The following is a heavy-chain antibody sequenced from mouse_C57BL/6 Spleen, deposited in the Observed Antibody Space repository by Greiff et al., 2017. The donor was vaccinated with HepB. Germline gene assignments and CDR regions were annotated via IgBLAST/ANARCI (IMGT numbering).Heavy chain of an antibody. J-gene: IGHJ3*01. CDR1: GYTFTDYN. V-gene: IGHV1-18*01. D-gene: IGHD2-4*01. CDR3: ATGGDYDGRFAY. Sequence: VQLQQSGPELVKPGASVKIPCKASGYTFTDYNMDWVKQSHGKSLEWIGDINPNNGGTIYNQKFKGKATLTVDKSSSTAYMELRSLTSEDTAVYYCATGGDYDGRFAYWGQGTLVTVSA. CDR2: INPNNGGT.